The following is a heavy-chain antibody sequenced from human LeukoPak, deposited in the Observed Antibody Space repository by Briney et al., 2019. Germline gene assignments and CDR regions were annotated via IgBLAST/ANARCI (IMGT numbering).Heavy chain of an antibody. CDR2: IYYSGST. D-gene: IGHD2-2*01. CDR3: ANSAGYCSSTSCYLWFDP. V-gene: IGHV4-39*07. Sequence: SGTLSLTCTVSGGSISSSSYYWGWIRQPPGKGLEWIGSIYYSGSTYYNPSLKSRVTISVDTSKNQFSLKLSSVTAADTAVYYCANSAGYCSSTSCYLWFDPWGQGTLVTVSS. J-gene: IGHJ5*02. CDR1: GGSISSSSYY.